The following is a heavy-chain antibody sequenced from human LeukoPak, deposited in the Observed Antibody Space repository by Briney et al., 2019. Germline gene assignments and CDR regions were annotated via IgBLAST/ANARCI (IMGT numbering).Heavy chain of an antibody. V-gene: IGHV3-30*02. D-gene: IGHD2-21*02. J-gene: IGHJ5*02. CDR2: IRSDGSDK. CDR3: ARVHRHIVVVTAIVGWFDP. CDR1: GFNFRDYG. Sequence: PGGSLRLSCAASGFNFRDYGMHWVRRTPGKGLEWVAFIRSDGSDKYYADSVKGRFTISRDTSRNTLYLQMNSLRAEDTAVYYCARVHRHIVVVTAIVGWFDPWGQGTLVTVSS.